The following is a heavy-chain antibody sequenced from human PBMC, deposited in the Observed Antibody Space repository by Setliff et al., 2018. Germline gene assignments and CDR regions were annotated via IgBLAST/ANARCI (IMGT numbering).Heavy chain of an antibody. CDR1: GFTFSNAW. V-gene: IGHV3-30*18. CDR3: AKDLGGVWFDP. D-gene: IGHD3-3*01. CDR2: IFHDGRDI. Sequence: GGSLRLSCAASGFTFSNAWMSWVRQAPGKGLEWVAIIFHDGRDIYYGDSVQGRFAISRDNSKNTLYLQMNSLRSDDTAVYYCAKDLGGVWFDPWGQGTLVTVSS. J-gene: IGHJ5*02.